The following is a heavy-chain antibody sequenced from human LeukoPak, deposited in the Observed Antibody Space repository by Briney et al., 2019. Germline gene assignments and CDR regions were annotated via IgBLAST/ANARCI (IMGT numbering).Heavy chain of an antibody. CDR3: AKGTTGT. J-gene: IGHJ5*02. CDR1: GFTFTPYT. Sequence: PGGSLRLSCAATGFTFTPYTMNWFRQPPGKGLERVSYISRDGNTIYYADSVKGRFTISRDIAKKSLFLQMDSLRVEDTAMYYCAKGTTGTWGQGTLVTVSS. CDR2: ISRDGNTI. V-gene: IGHV3-48*01. D-gene: IGHD2-8*02.